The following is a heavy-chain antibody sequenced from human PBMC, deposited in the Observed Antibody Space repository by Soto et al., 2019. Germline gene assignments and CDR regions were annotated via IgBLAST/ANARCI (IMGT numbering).Heavy chain of an antibody. V-gene: IGHV4-39*01. CDR1: GGSISSSSYY. D-gene: IGHD3-10*01. J-gene: IGHJ6*03. CDR3: AIGSPWFGELSRSWYYYMDV. CDR2: TYYSGST. Sequence: SETLSLTCTVSGGSISSSSYYWGWIRQPPGKGLEWIGSTYYSGSTYYNPSLKSRVTISVDTSKNQFSLKLSSVTAADTAVYYCAIGSPWFGELSRSWYYYMDVWGKGTTVTVSS.